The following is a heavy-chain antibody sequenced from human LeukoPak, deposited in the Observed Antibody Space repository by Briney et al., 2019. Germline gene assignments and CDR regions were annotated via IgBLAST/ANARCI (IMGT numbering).Heavy chain of an antibody. J-gene: IGHJ5*02. V-gene: IGHV4-59*08. CDR1: GGSIRSEY. Sequence: SETLSLTCTVSGGSIRSEYWSWIRQPPGKGLEWIGYISYSGTSNCNPSLKSRVTISLDTSNGQFSLTLRSVTAADTAVYYCARGLSASSWKHPWFDPWGQGALVTVSS. CDR3: ARGLSASSWKHPWFDP. D-gene: IGHD6-13*01. CDR2: ISYSGTS.